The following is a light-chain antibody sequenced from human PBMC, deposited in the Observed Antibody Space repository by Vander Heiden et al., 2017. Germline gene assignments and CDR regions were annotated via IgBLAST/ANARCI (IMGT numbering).Light chain of an antibody. CDR1: QSVSSY. J-gene: IGKJ1*01. Sequence: EIVLTQSPATLSLSPGERATLSCRASQSVSSYLAWYQQKPGQAPRLLIYDASNRATGIPARFSGSGYGTDFTLTISSLEPEDFAVYYCQHPSTWPPWTFGQGTKVEIK. CDR3: QHPSTWPPWT. V-gene: IGKV3-11*01. CDR2: DAS.